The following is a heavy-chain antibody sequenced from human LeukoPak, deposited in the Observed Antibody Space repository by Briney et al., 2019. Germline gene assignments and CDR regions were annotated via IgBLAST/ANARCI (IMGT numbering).Heavy chain of an antibody. CDR1: GGSISSYY. Sequence: SETLSLTCTVSGGSISSYYWSWIRQPPGKGLEWIGYIYYSGSTNYNPSLKSRVTISVDTSKNQFSLKLSSVTAADTAVYYCASWRYSSSWSVIAFDIWGQGTMVTVSS. J-gene: IGHJ3*02. CDR3: ASWRYSSSWSVIAFDI. CDR2: IYYSGST. V-gene: IGHV4-59*08. D-gene: IGHD6-13*01.